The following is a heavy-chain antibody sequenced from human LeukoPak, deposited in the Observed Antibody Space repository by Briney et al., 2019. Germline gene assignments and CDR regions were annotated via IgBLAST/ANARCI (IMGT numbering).Heavy chain of an antibody. CDR3: VRHGLGSSWFGFDY. Sequence: GESLKISCKGSGYTFTTYWIGWVRQMPGKGLEWMGIIYPGDSDPRYSPSFQGQVTISADTSISTAYLQWSSLKASDSAMCYCVRHGLGSSWFGFDYWGQGTLVTVSS. CDR2: IYPGDSDP. CDR1: GYTFTTYW. V-gene: IGHV5-51*01. J-gene: IGHJ4*02. D-gene: IGHD6-13*01.